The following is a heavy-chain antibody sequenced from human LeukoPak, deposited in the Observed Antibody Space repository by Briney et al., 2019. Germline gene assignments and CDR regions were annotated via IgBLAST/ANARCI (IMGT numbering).Heavy chain of an antibody. CDR2: ISDSGGNT. V-gene: IGHV3-23*01. J-gene: IGHJ3*02. D-gene: IGHD1-26*01. CDR1: GFTFSSYA. CDR3: AKDTGGSGSYLGDAFDI. Sequence: GGSLRLSCAASGFTFSSYAMSWVRQAPGKGLEWVSAISDSGGNTYYADSVKGRFTISRDNSKNTLYLQMNSLRAEDTAVYYCAKDTGGSGSYLGDAFDIWGHGTMVTVSS.